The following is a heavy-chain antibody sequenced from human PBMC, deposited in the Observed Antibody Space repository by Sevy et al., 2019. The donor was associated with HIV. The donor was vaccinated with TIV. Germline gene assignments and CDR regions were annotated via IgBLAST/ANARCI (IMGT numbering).Heavy chain of an antibody. CDR2: IDARGST. D-gene: IGHD2-2*03. CDR3: ARGDTALDY. Sequence: WETLSLTCNVSGDSFSSYYWNWIRQPAGKGLEWIGRIDARGSTNYNPSLKSRVTMSVDRSKNQFSLKLSSVAAADTAVYYCARGDTALDYWGQGTLVTVSS. CDR1: GDSFSSYY. J-gene: IGHJ4*02. V-gene: IGHV4-4*07.